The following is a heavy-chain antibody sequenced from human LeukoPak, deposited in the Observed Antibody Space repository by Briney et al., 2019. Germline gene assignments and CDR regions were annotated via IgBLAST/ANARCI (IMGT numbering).Heavy chain of an antibody. V-gene: IGHV1-3*01. CDR3: AREGNSGYSYAGDFDY. CDR1: GYTFTNYA. Sequence: ASVKVSCKASGYTFTNYAIHWVRQAPGQRLEWMGWINAGNGNTKYSQEFQGRVTITRDTSASTAYMEMSSLRSEDTAVYYCAREGNSGYSYAGDFDYWGQGTLVTVSS. D-gene: IGHD5-18*01. CDR2: INAGNGNT. J-gene: IGHJ4*02.